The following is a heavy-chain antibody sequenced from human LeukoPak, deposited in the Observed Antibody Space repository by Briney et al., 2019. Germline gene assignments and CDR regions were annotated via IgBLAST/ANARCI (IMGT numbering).Heavy chain of an antibody. J-gene: IGHJ5*02. Sequence: GGSLRLSCAASGFTFSDYYMSWIRHARGQGLEWGSYIISSGSIIYYADSVKGRFTISRDNAKNSLYLQMNSLRAEDTAVYYCAGGYCSGGSCYNWFDPWGQGTLVTVSS. V-gene: IGHV3-11*01. D-gene: IGHD2-15*01. CDR1: GFTFSDYY. CDR3: AGGYCSGGSCYNWFDP. CDR2: IISSGSII.